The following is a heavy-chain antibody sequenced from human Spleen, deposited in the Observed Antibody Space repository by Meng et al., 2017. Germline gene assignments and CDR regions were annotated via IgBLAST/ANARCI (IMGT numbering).Heavy chain of an antibody. J-gene: IGHJ4*02. CDR3: ARFLAVSGSYYFDY. D-gene: IGHD1-26*01. Sequence: VRLHQGRAGLVKPSETLSLTCGVYYGSFSGHYWSWIRQPPGKGLEWIGEINQSGSTTYNPSLKSRVTMSVDTSKNQFSLNLSSVTAADTAVYYCARFLAVSGSYYFDYWGQGTLVTVSS. CDR2: INQSGST. V-gene: IGHV4-34*01. CDR1: YGSFSGHY.